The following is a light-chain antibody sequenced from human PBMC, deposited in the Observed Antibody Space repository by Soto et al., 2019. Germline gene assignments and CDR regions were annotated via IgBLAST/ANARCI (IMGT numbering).Light chain of an antibody. CDR3: QHYNSYSEA. CDR2: GSF. V-gene: IGKV3-20*01. Sequence: QSPGTLSLSPGERATLSCRASQSLSSSYLAWYQQKSGQAPRLLIYGSFSRATGIPSRFSGSGSGTEFTLTISSLQPDDFATYYCQHYNSYSEAFGQGTKVDIK. J-gene: IGKJ1*01. CDR1: QSLSSSY.